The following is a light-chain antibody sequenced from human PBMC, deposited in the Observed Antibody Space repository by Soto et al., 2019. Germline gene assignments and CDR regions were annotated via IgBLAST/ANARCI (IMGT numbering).Light chain of an antibody. Sequence: SYELTQPSSVSVSPGQTARITCSGDVLAKKYARWFQQKPGQAPVLVLYKDSERPSGIPERFSGSTSGTTVTLTISGAQVEDEADYYCYAAGDNNLRVFGGGTKLTVL. J-gene: IGLJ3*02. CDR1: VLAKKY. CDR2: KDS. V-gene: IGLV3-27*01. CDR3: YAAGDNNLRV.